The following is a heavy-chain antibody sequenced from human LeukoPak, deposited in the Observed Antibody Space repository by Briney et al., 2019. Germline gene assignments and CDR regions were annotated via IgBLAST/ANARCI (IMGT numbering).Heavy chain of an antibody. D-gene: IGHD2-15*01. Sequence: SQTLSLTCAISGDSVSSNTAAWNWDRQSPSRGLEWLGRTYYRSKWYYDYATSVSSRIAINPDTSKNLFSLQLNSATPEDTAVYYCARDPGYYYAMDVWGQGTTVTVSS. CDR3: ARDPGYYYAMDV. V-gene: IGHV6-1*01. CDR1: GDSVSSNTAA. J-gene: IGHJ6*02. CDR2: TYYRSKWYY.